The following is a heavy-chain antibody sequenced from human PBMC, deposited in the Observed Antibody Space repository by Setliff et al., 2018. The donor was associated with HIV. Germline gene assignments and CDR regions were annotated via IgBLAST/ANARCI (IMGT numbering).Heavy chain of an antibody. J-gene: IGHJ5*02. CDR1: GGSIRSGSYY. V-gene: IGHV4-61*09. Sequence: NPSETLSLTCTVSGGSIRSGSYYWSWIRQPAGKGLEWIGHMYPSGSTNYNPSLKSRVTISVDTSKNQFSLKLSSVTAADTAVYYCARTPFVGTGLVTYWFDPWGQGTLVTVSS. CDR3: ARTPFVGTGLVTYWFDP. D-gene: IGHD1-26*01. CDR2: MYPSGST.